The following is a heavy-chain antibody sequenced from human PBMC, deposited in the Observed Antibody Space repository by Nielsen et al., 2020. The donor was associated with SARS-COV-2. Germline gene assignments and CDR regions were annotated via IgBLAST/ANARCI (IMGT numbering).Heavy chain of an antibody. CDR3: ARDLSADDDYTYGFFYYYGMDV. J-gene: IGHJ6*02. D-gene: IGHD2-2*02. CDR2: IYSGGAT. V-gene: IGHV3-53*01. Sequence: GESLKISCAASGFAVSSNYMSWVRQSPVKGLEWVSVIYSGGATHYADSVKGRFTISRDDSKNTVYLQMNSLRADDTAVYYCARDLSADDDYTYGFFYYYGMDVWGQGTTITVSS. CDR1: GFAVSSNY.